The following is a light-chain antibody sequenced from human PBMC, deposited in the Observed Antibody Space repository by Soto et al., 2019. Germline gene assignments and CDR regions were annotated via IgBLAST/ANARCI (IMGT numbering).Light chain of an antibody. J-gene: IGLJ2*01. CDR2: EGS. V-gene: IGLV2-23*03. Sequence: QSALTQSASVSGSPGQSITISCTGTSSDVGSYNLVSWYQQHPGKAPKLMIYEGSKRPSGVSNRFSGSKSGNTASLTISGLQPEDEADYYCCSYAGSSTFVVFGGGTKLTVL. CDR3: CSYAGSSTFVV. CDR1: SSDVGSYNL.